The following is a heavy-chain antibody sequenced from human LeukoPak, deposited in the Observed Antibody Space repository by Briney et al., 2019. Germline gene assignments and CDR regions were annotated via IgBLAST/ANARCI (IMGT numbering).Heavy chain of an antibody. V-gene: IGHV4-61*01. CDR1: GGSISSSSYY. CDR3: ARTGSSTWYNFDY. CDR2: IHYSGST. D-gene: IGHD2-2*01. J-gene: IGHJ4*02. Sequence: SETLSLTCTVSGGSISSSSYYWTWIRQPPGKGLEWIGYIHYSGSTNYNPSLTSRVTISIDTSKNQFSLKLSSVTAADTAVYYCARTGSSTWYNFDYWGQGTLVTVSS.